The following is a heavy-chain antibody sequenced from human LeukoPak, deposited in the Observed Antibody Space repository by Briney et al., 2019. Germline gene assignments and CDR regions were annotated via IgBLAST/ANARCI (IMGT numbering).Heavy chain of an antibody. CDR3: AKKGIAAAGTGNWFDS. CDR1: GFTFSSYA. Sequence: GGSLRLSCAASGFTFSSYAMSWVRQAPGKGLEWVSAISGSGGSTYYADSVKGRFTISRGNSKNTLYLQMNSLRAEDTAVYYCAKKGIAAAGTGNWFDSWGQGTLVTVSS. V-gene: IGHV3-23*01. CDR2: ISGSGGST. D-gene: IGHD6-13*01. J-gene: IGHJ5*01.